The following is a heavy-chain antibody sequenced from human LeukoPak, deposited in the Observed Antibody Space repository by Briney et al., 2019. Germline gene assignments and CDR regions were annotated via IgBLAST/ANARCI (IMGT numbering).Heavy chain of an antibody. J-gene: IGHJ4*02. V-gene: IGHV1-69*04. Sequence: SVKVSCKASGGTFSSYAISWVRQAPGQGLEWMGRIIPILGIANYAQKFQGRVTITADKSTSTAYMELSSLRSEDTAVYYCARELSSSWYGHFDYWGQGTLVTVSS. CDR2: IIPILGIA. CDR1: GGTFSSYA. D-gene: IGHD6-13*01. CDR3: ARELSSSWYGHFDY.